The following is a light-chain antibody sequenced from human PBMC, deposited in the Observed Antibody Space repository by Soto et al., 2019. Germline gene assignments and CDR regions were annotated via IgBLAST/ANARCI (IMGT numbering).Light chain of an antibody. CDR3: TSYSRDRVLV. CDR2: EVS. Sequence: QSVLTQPASVSGSLGQSITISCTGTSSDIGGYKYVSWYQQHPGKAPKLIIFEVSNRPSGVSDRFSGSNSGNTASLTISGRQAEDEADYYCTSYSRDRVLVFGGGSKVAVL. V-gene: IGLV2-14*01. J-gene: IGLJ3*02. CDR1: SSDIGGYKY.